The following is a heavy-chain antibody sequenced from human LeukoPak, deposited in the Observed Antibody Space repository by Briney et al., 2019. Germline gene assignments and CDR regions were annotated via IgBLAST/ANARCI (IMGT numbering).Heavy chain of an antibody. CDR1: GFTFSSYA. D-gene: IGHD4-17*01. CDR2: ISGSATGT. J-gene: IGHJ4*02. CDR3: AKNGPTYGDYCQNS. Sequence: PGGSLRLSCAASGFTFSSYAMSWVRQAPGKGLEWVSAISGSATGTYYADSVKGRFTISRDNSRNTLYLQMNSLRVDDTAVYYCAKNGPTYGDYCQNSWGQGTLVTVSS. V-gene: IGHV3-23*01.